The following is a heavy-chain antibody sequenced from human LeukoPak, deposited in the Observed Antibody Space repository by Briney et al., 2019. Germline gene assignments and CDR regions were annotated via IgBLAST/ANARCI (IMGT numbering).Heavy chain of an antibody. CDR3: ARDDTGNSGHFDL. CDR2: ISSSSDTV. D-gene: IGHD1-1*01. V-gene: IGHV3-48*02. J-gene: IGHJ2*01. CDR1: GFTFSNYN. Sequence: GGSLRLSCAASGFTFSNYNMNWVRQAPGKGLEWVSYISSSSDTVFYPDSVKGRFTISRDNAKNSLYLQMCSLRDDDTALYSCARDDTGNSGHFDLWGRGTLVTVSS.